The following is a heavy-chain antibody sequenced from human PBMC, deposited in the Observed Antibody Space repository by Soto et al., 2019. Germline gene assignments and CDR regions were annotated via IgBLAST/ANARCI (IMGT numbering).Heavy chain of an antibody. CDR2: INHSGST. J-gene: IGHJ6*02. Sequence: SEPLSLTCAVSGWSFSGYYWSWIRQPPGKGLEWIGEINHSGSTNYNPSLKSRVTISVDTSKNQFSLKLSSVTAADTAVYYCARPRGYSYGYYGYGMDVWGQGTTVTVSS. CDR1: GWSFSGYY. D-gene: IGHD5-18*01. V-gene: IGHV4-34*01. CDR3: ARPRGYSYGYYGYGMDV.